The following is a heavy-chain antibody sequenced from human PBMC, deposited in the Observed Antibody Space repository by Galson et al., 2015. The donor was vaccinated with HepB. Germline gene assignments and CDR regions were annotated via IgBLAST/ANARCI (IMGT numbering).Heavy chain of an antibody. CDR1: GFTFSSYW. CDR2: IKQDGSEK. Sequence: SLRLSCAASGFTFSSYWMSWVRQAPGKGLEWVANIKQDGSEKYYVDSVKGRFTISRDNAKNSLYLQMNSLRAEDTAVYYCARDGDDYGDYGDAFDIWGQGTMVTVSS. J-gene: IGHJ3*02. D-gene: IGHD4-17*01. V-gene: IGHV3-7*01. CDR3: ARDGDDYGDYGDAFDI.